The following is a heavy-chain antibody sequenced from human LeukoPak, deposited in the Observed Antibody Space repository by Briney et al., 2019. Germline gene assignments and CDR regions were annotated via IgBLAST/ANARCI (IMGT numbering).Heavy chain of an antibody. D-gene: IGHD7-27*01. V-gene: IGHV3-23*01. CDR2: IIYSGDST. J-gene: IGHJ2*01. CDR1: GFTFSSYA. Sequence: PGGSLRLSCAASGFTFSSYAMGWVRQAPGKGLEWVSTIIYSGDSTYYADSVKGRFTISRDTSKSTLFLQMHSLRAEDTAVYYCARDLAAGEHFYFDLWGRGALVTASS. CDR3: ARDLAAGEHFYFDL.